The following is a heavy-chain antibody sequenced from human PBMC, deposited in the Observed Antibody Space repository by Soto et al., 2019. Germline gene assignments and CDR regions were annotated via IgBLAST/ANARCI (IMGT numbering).Heavy chain of an antibody. D-gene: IGHD3-22*01. V-gene: IGHV1-69*06. CDR1: GDTFSNQA. CDR2: IIPLFDSA. Sequence: QVHLVQSGTEVKKPGSSVKVSCKTSGDTFSNQAISWVRQAPGQGLEWMGGIIPLFDSASYAERSHDRITSTADKVTNTAYLELRSLTSEDTAIYSCASSTCQSGVSGYFQLYHWGQGTLVTVSS. CDR3: ASSTCQSGVSGYFQLYH. J-gene: IGHJ4*02.